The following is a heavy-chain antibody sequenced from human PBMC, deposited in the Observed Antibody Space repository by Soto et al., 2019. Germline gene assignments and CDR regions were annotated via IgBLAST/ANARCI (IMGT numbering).Heavy chain of an antibody. CDR2: INHSGST. Sequence: SETLSLTCAVYGGSFSGYYWSWIRQPPGKGLEWIGEINHSGSTNYNPSLKSRVTISVDTSKNQFSLKLSSVTAADTAVYYCARGRVVVVAATRWFDPWGQGTLVTVSS. V-gene: IGHV4-34*01. D-gene: IGHD2-15*01. J-gene: IGHJ5*02. CDR1: GGSFSGYY. CDR3: ARGRVVVVAATRWFDP.